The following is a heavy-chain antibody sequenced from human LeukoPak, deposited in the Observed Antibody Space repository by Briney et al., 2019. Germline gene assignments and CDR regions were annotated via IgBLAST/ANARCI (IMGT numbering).Heavy chain of an antibody. Sequence: GGSLRLSCAASGFTFSSYAMSWVRQAPGKGLEWVSAISGSGSSTYYADSVKGRFTISRDNSKNTLYLQMNSLRAEDTAVYYCAKGCLITMVRGITLDYWGQGTLVTVSS. J-gene: IGHJ4*02. CDR3: AKGCLITMVRGITLDY. CDR2: ISGSGSST. D-gene: IGHD3-10*01. CDR1: GFTFSSYA. V-gene: IGHV3-23*01.